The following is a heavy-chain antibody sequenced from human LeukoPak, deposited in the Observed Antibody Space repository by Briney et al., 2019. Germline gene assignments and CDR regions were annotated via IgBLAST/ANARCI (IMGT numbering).Heavy chain of an antibody. Sequence: PGGSLRLSCAASGFTFSDYYMSWIRQAPGKGLEWVSYISSSGSTIYYADSVKGRFTISRDNAKNSLYLQMNSLRAEDTALYYCAKPIGSSWYPYHYWGQGTLVTVSS. CDR3: AKPIGSSWYPYHY. J-gene: IGHJ4*02. CDR1: GFTFSDYY. V-gene: IGHV3-11*01. D-gene: IGHD6-13*01. CDR2: ISSSGSTI.